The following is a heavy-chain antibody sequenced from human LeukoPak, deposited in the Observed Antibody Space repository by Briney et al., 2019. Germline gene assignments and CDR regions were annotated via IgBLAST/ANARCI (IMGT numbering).Heavy chain of an antibody. V-gene: IGHV3-7*01. CDR2: IKEDVSEK. CDR1: GFTFSHYW. J-gene: IGHJ4*02. D-gene: IGHD3-9*01. Sequence: GGSLRLSCAASGFTFSHYWMSWVRQAPGKGLEWVANIKEDVSEKHYVDSVKGRFTISRDNAKNSLYLEMNSLRAEDTAVYYCAREQSTAYSFDYWGQGTLVTVSS. CDR3: AREQSTAYSFDY.